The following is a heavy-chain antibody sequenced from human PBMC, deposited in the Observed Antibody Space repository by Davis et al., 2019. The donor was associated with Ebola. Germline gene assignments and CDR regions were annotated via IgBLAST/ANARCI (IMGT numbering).Heavy chain of an antibody. CDR2: IYYSGST. CDR1: GGSISSYY. Sequence: SETLSLTCTVSGGSISSYYWSWIRQPPGKGLECIAYIYYSGSTNYNPSLKSRVTISVDTSKNQFSLKLSSVTAADTAMYYCARGDGYNYFDSWGQGTLVTVSS. V-gene: IGHV4-59*01. CDR3: ARGDGYNYFDS. D-gene: IGHD5-24*01. J-gene: IGHJ4*02.